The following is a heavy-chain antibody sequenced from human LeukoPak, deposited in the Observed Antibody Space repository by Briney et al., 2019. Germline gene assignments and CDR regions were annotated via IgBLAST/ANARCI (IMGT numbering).Heavy chain of an antibody. J-gene: IGHJ4*02. V-gene: IGHV4-59*01. CDR1: HDSLSTYF. CDR3: AGRYCTSTMCYVEAVAGYEL. CDR2: VFYGGTT. D-gene: IGHD2-2*01. Sequence: SETLSLTCTVSHDSLSTYFWSWVRQPLGKGLGWLGYVFYGGTTNNNPSLKSRFIMSVDASKIQFSLTLRSVTAADTAVYYCAGRYCTSTMCYVEAVAGYELWGQGALVSVSS.